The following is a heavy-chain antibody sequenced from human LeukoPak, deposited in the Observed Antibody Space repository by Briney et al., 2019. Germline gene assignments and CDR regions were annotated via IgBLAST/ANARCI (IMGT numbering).Heavy chain of an antibody. CDR1: GGSISSGGYY. CDR3: ARDSARLYYYYGMDV. CDR2: IYYSGST. V-gene: IGHV4-31*03. D-gene: IGHD6-25*01. J-gene: IGHJ6*02. Sequence: SQTLSLTCTVSGGSISSGGYYWSWIRQHPGKGLEWIGYIYYSGSTYYNPSLKSRVTISVDTSKNQFSLKLSSVTTADTAVYYCARDSARLYYYYGMDVWGQGTTVTVSS.